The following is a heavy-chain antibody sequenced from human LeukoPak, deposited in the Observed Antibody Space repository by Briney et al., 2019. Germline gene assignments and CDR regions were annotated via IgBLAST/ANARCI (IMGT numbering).Heavy chain of an antibody. D-gene: IGHD1-14*01. Sequence: GGSLRLSCAASGFTFSSYEMNWVRQAPGKGLEWVSYISSSGSTIYYADSVRGRFTISRDNAKNSLYMQMNSLRVEDTAVYYCTRGMNPERWGQGTLITVSS. V-gene: IGHV3-48*03. CDR3: TRGMNPER. J-gene: IGHJ4*02. CDR1: GFTFSSYE. CDR2: ISSSGSTI.